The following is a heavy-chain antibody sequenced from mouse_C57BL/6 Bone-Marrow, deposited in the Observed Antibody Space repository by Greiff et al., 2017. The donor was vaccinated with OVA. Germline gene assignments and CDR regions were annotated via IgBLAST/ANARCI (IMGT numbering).Heavy chain of an antibody. CDR2: INPYNGGT. CDR3: AKSGTHFDY. D-gene: IGHD4-1*01. Sequence: EVQLQQSGPVLVKPGASVKMSCKASGYTFTDYYMNWVKQSHGKSLEWIGVINPYNGGTSYNQKFKGKATLTVDKSSSTAYMELNSLTSEDSAVYYCAKSGTHFDYWGQGTTLTVSS. V-gene: IGHV1-19*01. CDR1: GYTFTDYY. J-gene: IGHJ2*01.